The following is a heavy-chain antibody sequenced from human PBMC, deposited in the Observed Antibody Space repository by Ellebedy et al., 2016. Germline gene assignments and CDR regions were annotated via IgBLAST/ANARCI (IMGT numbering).Heavy chain of an antibody. V-gene: IGHV3-53*01. Sequence: GESLKISXAASGFTFSAYDMTWVRQAPGKGLEWVSLTSNDDNTYYADSVKGRFTISRGSSRNTLFLQMNSLRAENTAVYYCVSRRSNSFDLWGQGTTVTVSS. J-gene: IGHJ3*01. CDR3: VSRRSNSFDL. D-gene: IGHD6-13*01. CDR1: GFTFSAYD. CDR2: TSNDDNT.